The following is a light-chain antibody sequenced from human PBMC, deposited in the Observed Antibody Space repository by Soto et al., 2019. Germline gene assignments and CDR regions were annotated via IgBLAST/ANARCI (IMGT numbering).Light chain of an antibody. CDR2: GNT. CDR1: SSNFGAGYD. Sequence: QSVLTQPPSVSGGPGQRVTISCTGSSSNFGAGYDVHWYQQLPGTAPKLLIYGNTNRPSGVPDRFSGSKSGTSASLAITGLQAEDEANFYCQSYDSTLSGPVFGGGTQLTVL. V-gene: IGLV1-40*01. J-gene: IGLJ2*01. CDR3: QSYDSTLSGPV.